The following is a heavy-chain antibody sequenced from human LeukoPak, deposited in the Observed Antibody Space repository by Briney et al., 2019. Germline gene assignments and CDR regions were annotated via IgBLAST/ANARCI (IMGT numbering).Heavy chain of an antibody. D-gene: IGHD3-10*01. CDR1: GFTFTMSA. V-gene: IGHV1-58*01. CDR3: AAVGSFDY. CDR2: IVVGSGNT. J-gene: IGHJ4*02. Sequence: SVNVSFKASGFTFTMSAVQWVRQARGQRLEWIGWIVVGSGNTNYTQKFQERVTITRDMSTSTAYMELSRLRSEDTAVYYCAAVGSFDYWGQGTLVTVSS.